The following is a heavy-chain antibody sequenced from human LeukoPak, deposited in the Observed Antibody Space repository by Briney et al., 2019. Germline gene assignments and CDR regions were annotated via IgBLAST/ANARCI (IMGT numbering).Heavy chain of an antibody. D-gene: IGHD5-24*01. Sequence: GGSLRLSCAASGFTFSGYGMSWVRQAPGKGLEWVSGISGRGDNTDYADSVKGRFTISRDNSKNTLYPQMNSLRAEDTAVYYCAKSDDYNDRYYFVSWGQGTLVTVSS. CDR2: ISGRGDNT. CDR1: GFTFSGYG. CDR3: AKSDDYNDRYYFVS. J-gene: IGHJ4*02. V-gene: IGHV3-23*01.